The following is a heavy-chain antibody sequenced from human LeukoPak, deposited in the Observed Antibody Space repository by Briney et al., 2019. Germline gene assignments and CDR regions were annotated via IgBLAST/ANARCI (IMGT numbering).Heavy chain of an antibody. CDR2: INPNRGAT. D-gene: IGHD3-16*02. V-gene: IGHV1-2*06. CDR3: FTFRGVIRGAFDI. Sequence: GASVNVSCKASGYSFTGYDMHWVRQAPGQGLEWMGRINPNRGATNYAQKFQGRVTMTRDTSISTAYMELTRLRSDDTAVYYCFTFRGVIRGAFDIWGQGTMVTVSS. J-gene: IGHJ3*02. CDR1: GYSFTGYD.